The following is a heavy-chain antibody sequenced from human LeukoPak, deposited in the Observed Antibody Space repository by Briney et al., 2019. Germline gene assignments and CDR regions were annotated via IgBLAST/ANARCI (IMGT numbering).Heavy chain of an antibody. V-gene: IGHV4-59*01. CDR3: ARGRGYFDY. Sequence: SETLSLTCTVSGGSISSYYWSWIRQPPGKGLEWIGYIYNSGSTNHNPSLKSRVTISVDTSKNQLSLKLSSVTAADTAVYYCARGRGYFDYWGQGTLVTVSS. D-gene: IGHD3-10*01. J-gene: IGHJ4*02. CDR1: GGSISSYY. CDR2: IYNSGST.